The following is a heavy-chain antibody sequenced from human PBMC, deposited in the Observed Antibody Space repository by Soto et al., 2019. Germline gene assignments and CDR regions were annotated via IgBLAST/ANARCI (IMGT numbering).Heavy chain of an antibody. J-gene: IGHJ3*02. CDR1: GYPVTAYY. CDR2: INPATGAA. CDR3: ARGGGVGVAGSAAFDM. D-gene: IGHD3-3*01. V-gene: IGHV1-2*02. Sequence: QLHLVQSGAVVKKPGASVTVSCSASGYPVTAYYMHWVRQAPGRGLEWMGGINPATGAAKYTQTFRGRVTVTRDTSPSTVFMELCCLTSEDTAGFYCARGGGVGVAGSAAFDMWGQGTLVTVSS.